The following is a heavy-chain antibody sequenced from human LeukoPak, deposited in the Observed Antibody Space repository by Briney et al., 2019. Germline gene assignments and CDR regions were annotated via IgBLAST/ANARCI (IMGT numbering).Heavy chain of an antibody. V-gene: IGHV3-49*04. CDR2: IRTKAHGGTT. CDR3: ARTYYYESSGWKPDY. CDR1: GFTFSSYS. J-gene: IGHJ4*02. Sequence: GGSLRLSCAASGFTFSSYSMNWVRQAPGKRLEWTAFIRTKAHGGTTEYAASVKGRFTISRDDSETIAYLQMNSLKTEDTAMYYCARTYYYESSGWKPDYWGQGTLVTVSS. D-gene: IGHD3-22*01.